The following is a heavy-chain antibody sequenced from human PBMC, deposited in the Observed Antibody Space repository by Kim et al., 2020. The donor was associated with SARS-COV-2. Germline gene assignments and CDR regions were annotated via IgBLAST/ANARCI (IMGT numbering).Heavy chain of an antibody. J-gene: IGHJ4*02. Sequence: ASVKVSCKASGYTFTGYYMHWVRQAPGQGLEWMGRINPNSGGTNYAQKFQGRVTMTRDTSISTAYMELSRLRSDDTAVYYCAREPADITMVRGVIISPFDYWGQGTLVTVSS. D-gene: IGHD3-10*01. CDR1: GYTFTGYY. CDR3: AREPADITMVRGVIISPFDY. V-gene: IGHV1-2*06. CDR2: INPNSGGT.